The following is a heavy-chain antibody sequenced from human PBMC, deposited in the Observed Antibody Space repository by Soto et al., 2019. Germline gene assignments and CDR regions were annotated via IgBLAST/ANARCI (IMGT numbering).Heavy chain of an antibody. V-gene: IGHV1-69*12. D-gene: IGHD6-13*01. J-gene: IGHJ4*02. CDR1: GGTFSSYA. CDR2: IIPIFGTA. CDR3: AREGLAAAGTPFDY. Sequence: QVQLVQSGAEVKKPGSSVKVSCKASGGTFSSYAISWVRQAPGQGLEWMGGIIPIFGTANYAQKFQGRVTXNAXEXTSTAYMELSSLRSEDTAVYYCAREGLAAAGTPFDYWGQGTLVTVSS.